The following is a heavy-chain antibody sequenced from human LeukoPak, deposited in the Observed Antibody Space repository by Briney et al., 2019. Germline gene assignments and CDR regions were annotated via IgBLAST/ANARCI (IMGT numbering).Heavy chain of an antibody. D-gene: IGHD1-1*01. CDR1: GGSFSGYY. Sequence: SETLSLTCAVYGGSFSGYYWSWIRQPPGKGLEWIGEINHSGSTNYNPSLKSRVTISVDTSKNQFSLKLSSVTAADTAVYYYARGDWRFDYWGQGTLVTVSS. CDR2: INHSGST. CDR3: ARGDWRFDY. V-gene: IGHV4-34*01. J-gene: IGHJ4*02.